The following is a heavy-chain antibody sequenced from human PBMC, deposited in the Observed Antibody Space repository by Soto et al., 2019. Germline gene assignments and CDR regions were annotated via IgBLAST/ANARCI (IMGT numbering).Heavy chain of an antibody. CDR2: IKQDGSEK. J-gene: IGHJ3*02. CDR1: GFTFSSYW. CDR3: AREGIGYCSGGSCYWDAFDI. V-gene: IGHV3-7*01. D-gene: IGHD2-15*01. Sequence: EVQLVESGGGLVQPGGSLRLSCAASGFTFSSYWMSWVRQAPGKGLEWVANIKQDGSEKYYVDYVKGRFTISRDNAKNSLYLQMNSLRAEETAVYYCAREGIGYCSGGSCYWDAFDIWGQGTMVTVSS.